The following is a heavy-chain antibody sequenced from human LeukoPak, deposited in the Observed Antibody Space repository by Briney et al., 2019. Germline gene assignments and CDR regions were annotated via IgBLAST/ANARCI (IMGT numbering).Heavy chain of an antibody. CDR3: ARAGYCSSTSCPPSYYYYYYMDV. Sequence: GGSLRLSCAASGFTFSSYGMHWVRQAPGKGLEWVAVISYDGSNKYYADSVKGRFTISRDNAKNSLYLQMNSLRAEDTAVYYCARAGYCSSTSCPPSYYYYYYMDVWGKGTTVTVSS. CDR1: GFTFSSYG. J-gene: IGHJ6*03. V-gene: IGHV3-30*03. D-gene: IGHD2-2*01. CDR2: ISYDGSNK.